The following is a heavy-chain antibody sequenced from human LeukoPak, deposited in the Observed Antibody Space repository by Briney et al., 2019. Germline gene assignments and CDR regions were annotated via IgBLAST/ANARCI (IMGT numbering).Heavy chain of an antibody. D-gene: IGHD3-10*01. Sequence: PGGSLRLSCAASGFTFSSYAMSWVRQAPGKGLEWVSAISGSGGSIYYADSVKGRFTISRDNSKNTLYLQMNSLRAEDTAVYYCAKDGGITMVRGVIRFFDYWGQGTLVTVSS. CDR2: ISGSGGSI. CDR1: GFTFSSYA. CDR3: AKDGGITMVRGVIRFFDY. V-gene: IGHV3-23*01. J-gene: IGHJ4*02.